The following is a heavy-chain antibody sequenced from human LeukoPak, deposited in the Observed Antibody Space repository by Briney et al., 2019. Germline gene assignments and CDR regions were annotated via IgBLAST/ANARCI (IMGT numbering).Heavy chain of an antibody. CDR2: INWNGGST. CDR1: GFTFDDYG. D-gene: IGHD6-13*01. Sequence: GRSLRLSCAASGFTFDDYGMSWVRQAPGKGLEWVSGINWNGGSTGYADSVKGRFTISRDNAKNSLYLQMNSLRAEDTALYYCARLNSSSWYWWFDPWGQGTLVTVSS. V-gene: IGHV3-20*04. CDR3: ARLNSSSWYWWFDP. J-gene: IGHJ5*02.